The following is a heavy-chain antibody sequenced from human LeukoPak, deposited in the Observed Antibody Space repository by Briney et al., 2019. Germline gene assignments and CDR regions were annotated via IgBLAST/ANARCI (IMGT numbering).Heavy chain of an antibody. CDR3: ARRSENDYGPFDY. J-gene: IGHJ4*02. CDR1: GASISGYY. CDR2: IHYSGST. V-gene: IGHV4-59*08. Sequence: SQTLSLTCTVSGASISGYYWSWIRQPPGKGLEWIGHIHYSGSTKYNPSLNSRVTISVDTSKNQFSLKLRSVTAADTALYYCARRSENDYGPFDYWGQGTLVTVSS. D-gene: IGHD4-17*01.